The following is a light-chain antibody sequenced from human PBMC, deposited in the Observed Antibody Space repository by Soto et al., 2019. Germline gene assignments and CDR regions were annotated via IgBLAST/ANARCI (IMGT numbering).Light chain of an antibody. CDR1: QGISYY. Sequence: DIPMTQSPSSLSASVGDRVTITCRASQGISYYLAWFQQKPGKVPELLIYAASTLQSGVPSRFSGSGSGKNFTLTISSLQPEDVATYYCQKYNSAPRTFGQGTKLEIK. V-gene: IGKV1-27*01. CDR3: QKYNSAPRT. J-gene: IGKJ2*01. CDR2: AAS.